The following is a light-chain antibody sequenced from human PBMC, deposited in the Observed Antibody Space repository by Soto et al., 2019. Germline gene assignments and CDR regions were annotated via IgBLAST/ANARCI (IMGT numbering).Light chain of an antibody. V-gene: IGKV3-20*01. Sequence: EIVLTQSPGTLSLSPGERATLSCRASQSVSGNFLAWYQQKPGQAPRLLIYGAYSRPTGIPARFSGSGSGADFTLTITRLAPDEFAVYYCQHYGSSPRFGQGTKVEIK. CDR2: GAY. J-gene: IGKJ1*01. CDR3: QHYGSSPR. CDR1: QSVSGNF.